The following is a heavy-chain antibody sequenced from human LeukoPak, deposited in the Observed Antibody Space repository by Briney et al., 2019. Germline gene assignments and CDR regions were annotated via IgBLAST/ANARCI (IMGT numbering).Heavy chain of an antibody. V-gene: IGHV3-7*03. CDR1: GFTFSNYW. CDR2: IKQDGSEK. D-gene: IGHD6-25*01. CDR3: AKDLSPAAA. J-gene: IGHJ5*02. Sequence: GGSLRLSCAVSGFTFSNYWMNWVRQAPGKGLEWVANIKQDGSEKYYVDSVKGWFTISRDNSKNTVYMQMKSLRAEDTAVYYCAKDLSPAAAWGQGTLVTVSS.